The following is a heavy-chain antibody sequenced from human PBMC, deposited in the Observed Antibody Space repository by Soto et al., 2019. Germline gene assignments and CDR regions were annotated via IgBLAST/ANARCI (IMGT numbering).Heavy chain of an antibody. V-gene: IGHV3-11*01. CDR3: ARFAAACTNYYDRDV. CDR2: ISSSGSII. J-gene: IGHJ6*02. Sequence: GGSLRLSCAASGFTFSDYYMSWIRQAPGKGLEWVSYISSSGSIIYYADSVKGRFTISRDNAKNSLYLQMNSLRAEDSAVYCCARFAAACTNYYDRDVWCQWTTVTVFS. D-gene: IGHD6-13*01. CDR1: GFTFSDYY.